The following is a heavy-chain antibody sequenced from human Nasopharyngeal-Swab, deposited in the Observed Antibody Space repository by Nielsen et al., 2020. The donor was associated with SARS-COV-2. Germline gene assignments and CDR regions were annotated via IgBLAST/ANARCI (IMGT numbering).Heavy chain of an antibody. J-gene: IGHJ4*02. CDR1: GFTFSSYS. CDR3: ARHLPLRFLEWLFPDYFDY. Sequence: GESLKISCAASGFTFSSYSMNWVRQAPGKGLEWVSSISSSSSYIYYADSVKGRFTISRDNAKNPLYLQMNSLRAEDTAVYYCARHLPLRFLEWLFPDYFDYWGQGTLVTVSS. V-gene: IGHV3-21*01. D-gene: IGHD3-3*01. CDR2: ISSSSSYI.